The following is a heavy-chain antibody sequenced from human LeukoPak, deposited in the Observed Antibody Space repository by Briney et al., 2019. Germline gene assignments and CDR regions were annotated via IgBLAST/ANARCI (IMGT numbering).Heavy chain of an antibody. V-gene: IGHV4-38-2*02. D-gene: IGHD2-2*01. CDR2: ITHTGTT. J-gene: IGHJ4*02. Sequence: SETLSLTCAGSGYSISSNYFWRWIRRPPGKGLEWIGTITHTGTTFYKPSLKTRIAISLDTSKNQFSLKVNSVTAADTAVYYCVRDMGQLRSDYWGQGSLVTVSS. CDR1: GYSISSNYF. CDR3: VRDMGQLRSDY.